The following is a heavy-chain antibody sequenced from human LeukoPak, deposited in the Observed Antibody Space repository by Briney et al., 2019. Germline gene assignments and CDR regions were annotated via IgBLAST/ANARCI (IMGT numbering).Heavy chain of an antibody. CDR3: ARGLELWIDY. J-gene: IGHJ4*02. CDR1: GFTFSSYG. V-gene: IGHV3-33*01. D-gene: IGHD5-18*01. Sequence: PGRSLRLSCAASGFTFSSYGMHWVRQAPGKGLEWVAVIWYDGSNKYYADSVKDRFTISRDNSKNTLYLQMNSLRAEDTAVYYCARGLELWIDYWGQGTLVTVSS. CDR2: IWYDGSNK.